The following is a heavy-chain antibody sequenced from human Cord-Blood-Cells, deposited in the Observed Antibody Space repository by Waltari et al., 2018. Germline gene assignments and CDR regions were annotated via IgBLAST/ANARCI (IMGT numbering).Heavy chain of an antibody. V-gene: IGHV1-46*01. Sequence: QVQLVQSGAEVKKPGASVKVSCKASGYTFTSYYMHWVRQAPGQGLEWMGKINPKGGSKSYAQKFQGRVTMTRDTSTSTVYMELSSLRSEDTAVYYCARVIGLGHDAFDIWGQGTMVTVSS. CDR3: ARVIGLGHDAFDI. D-gene: IGHD2-8*02. J-gene: IGHJ3*02. CDR2: INPKGGSK. CDR1: GYTFTSYY.